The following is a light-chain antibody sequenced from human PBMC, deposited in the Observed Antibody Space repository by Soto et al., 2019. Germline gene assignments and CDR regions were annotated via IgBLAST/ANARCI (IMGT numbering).Light chain of an antibody. Sequence: IVMTQSPLSLLVTPGEPASISCRSSQSLLHTNSHKNLDRYVQKPGQSPQLLIYLGSNRASGVPDEFSRSGSGADFTLKSSSVEAEDVGVYFCMEALGPPRTFGQGTKVQVK. CDR1: QSLLHTNSHKN. CDR2: LGS. CDR3: MEALGPPRT. V-gene: IGKV2-28*01. J-gene: IGKJ2*01.